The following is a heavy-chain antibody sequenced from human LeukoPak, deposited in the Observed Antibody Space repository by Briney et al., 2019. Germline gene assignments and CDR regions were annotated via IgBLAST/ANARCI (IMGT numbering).Heavy chain of an antibody. CDR2: IYYSGST. Sequence: SETLSLTCTVSGGSISSYYWSWIRQPPGKGLEWIGYIYYSGSTNYNPSLKSRVTISVDTSKNQFSLKLSSVTAADTAVYYCARSLKINSYGLPCFDYWGQGTLVTVPS. CDR3: ARSLKINSYGLPCFDY. J-gene: IGHJ4*02. V-gene: IGHV4-59*01. CDR1: GGSISSYY. D-gene: IGHD5-18*01.